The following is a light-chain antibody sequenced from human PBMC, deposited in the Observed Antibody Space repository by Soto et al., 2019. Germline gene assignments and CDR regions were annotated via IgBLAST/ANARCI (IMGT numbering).Light chain of an antibody. CDR1: QSISSY. Sequence: EIVLTQSPATLSLSPGERATLSCRASQSISSYLAWYQQKPGQAPRLLIYDASNMATGIPARFSGSGSETDFTLTISSLEPEDFAVYYCQQRSNWPRTFGQGTKLEIK. CDR2: DAS. V-gene: IGKV3-11*01. J-gene: IGKJ2*01. CDR3: QQRSNWPRT.